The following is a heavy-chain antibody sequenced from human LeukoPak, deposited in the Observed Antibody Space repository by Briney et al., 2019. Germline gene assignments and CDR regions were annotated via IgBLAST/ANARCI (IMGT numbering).Heavy chain of an antibody. D-gene: IGHD6-13*01. J-gene: IGHJ4*02. V-gene: IGHV3-30*18. CDR1: GFTFSSYG. CDR2: ISYDGSNK. CDR3: AKDSSSAGTDDY. Sequence: GGSLRLSCAASGFTFSSYGMHWVRQAPGKGLEWVAVISYDGSNKYYAASVKGRFTISRDNSKNTLYLQMNSLRAEDTAVYYCAKDSSSAGTDDYWGQGTLVTVSS.